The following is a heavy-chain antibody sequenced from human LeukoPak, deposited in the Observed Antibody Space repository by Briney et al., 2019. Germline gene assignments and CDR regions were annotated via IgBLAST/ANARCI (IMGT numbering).Heavy chain of an antibody. CDR1: GFTFSSYA. J-gene: IGHJ5*02. Sequence: PGGSLRLSCAASGFTFSSYAMHWVRQAPGKGLEGVAVISYDGSNKYYADSVKGRFTISRDNSKNTLYLQMNSLRAEDTAVYYCARGSSSWYDSWFDPWGQGTLVTVSS. CDR2: ISYDGSNK. V-gene: IGHV3-30*04. CDR3: ARGSSSWYDSWFDP. D-gene: IGHD6-13*01.